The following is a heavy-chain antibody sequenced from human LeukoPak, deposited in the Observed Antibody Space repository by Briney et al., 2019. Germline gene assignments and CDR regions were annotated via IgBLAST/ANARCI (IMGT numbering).Heavy chain of an antibody. Sequence: GESLKISCKGSGYSFTSYWIGWVRQMPGKGLEWMGIIYPGDSDTRYSPSFQGQVTISADKSISTAYLQWSSLKASDTAMYYCARPKTATPTTYYFDYWGQGTLVTVSS. CDR2: IYPGDSDT. CDR1: GYSFTSYW. V-gene: IGHV5-51*01. J-gene: IGHJ4*02. D-gene: IGHD6-25*01. CDR3: ARPKTATPTTYYFDY.